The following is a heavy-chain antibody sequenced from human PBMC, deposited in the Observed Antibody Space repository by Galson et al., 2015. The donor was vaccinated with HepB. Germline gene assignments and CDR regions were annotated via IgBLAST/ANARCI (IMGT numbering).Heavy chain of an antibody. Sequence: SETLSLTCTVSGGSISGFYWNWIRQPAGKGLEWIGRIDTSGSTNYNPSLKSRVTMSVDMSKNQFSLNLSSVTAADTAVYYCVRAAGDYWGQGTLVTVSS. CDR3: VRAAGDY. CDR1: GGSISGFY. CDR2: IDTSGST. J-gene: IGHJ4*02. D-gene: IGHD3-10*01. V-gene: IGHV4-4*07.